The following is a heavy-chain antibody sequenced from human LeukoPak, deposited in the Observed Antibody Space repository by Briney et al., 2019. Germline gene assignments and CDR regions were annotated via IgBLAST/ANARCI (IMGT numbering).Heavy chain of an antibody. CDR3: ARAAAGIFRWFDP. Sequence: GESLKISCKGSGYSFTNYWIGWVRQMPGKGLEWMGIIYPGDSDTRYSPSFQGQVTISADKSISSAYLQWSSLKASDTAMYYCARAAAGIFRWFDPWGQGTLVTVSS. V-gene: IGHV5-51*01. CDR1: GYSFTNYW. CDR2: IYPGDSDT. J-gene: IGHJ5*02. D-gene: IGHD6-13*01.